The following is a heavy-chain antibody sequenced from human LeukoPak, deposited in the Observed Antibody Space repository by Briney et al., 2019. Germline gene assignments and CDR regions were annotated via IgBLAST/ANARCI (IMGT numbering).Heavy chain of an antibody. CDR1: GGTFSSYA. CDR3: DTSGSGSPGY. J-gene: IGHJ4*02. V-gene: IGHV1-69*04. Sequence: SVKVSCKASGGTFSSYAISWVRQAPGQGLEWMGRIIPILGIANYAQKFQGRVTITADKSTSTAYMELSCLRSEDTAVYYCDTSGSGSPGYWGQGTLVTVSS. D-gene: IGHD1-26*01. CDR2: IIPILGIA.